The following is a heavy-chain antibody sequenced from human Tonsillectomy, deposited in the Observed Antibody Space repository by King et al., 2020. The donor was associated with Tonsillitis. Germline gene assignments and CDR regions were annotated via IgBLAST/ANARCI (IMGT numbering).Heavy chain of an antibody. D-gene: IGHD2-15*01. CDR2: IKCKLDGGTI. J-gene: IGHJ4*02. V-gene: IGHV3-15*01. CDR1: GFTFSNAW. CDR3: TTHPRHRSQIDY. Sequence: DVQLVESGGGLVKPGGSLRLSCAASGFTFSNAWMSWVRQAPGKGLEWVGRIKCKLDGGTIDYAAAVKGRFTISRDDSNNTLYLQMNSLKTEDTAVYYCTTHPRHRSQIDYWGQGTLVTVSS.